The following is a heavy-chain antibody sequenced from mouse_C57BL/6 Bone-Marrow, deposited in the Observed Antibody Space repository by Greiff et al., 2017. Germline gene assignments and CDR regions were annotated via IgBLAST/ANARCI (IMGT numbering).Heavy chain of an antibody. J-gene: IGHJ1*03. V-gene: IGHV14-4*01. CDR2: IDPENGDT. Sequence: EVKLQQSGAELVRPGASVKLSCTASGFNIKDDYMHWVKQRPEQGLEWIGWIDPENGDTEYASKFQGKATITADTSSNTAYLQLSSLTSEDTAVYYCTLYYKAYWYFDVWGTGTTVTVSS. CDR1: GFNIKDDY. D-gene: IGHD1-1*01. CDR3: TLYYKAYWYFDV.